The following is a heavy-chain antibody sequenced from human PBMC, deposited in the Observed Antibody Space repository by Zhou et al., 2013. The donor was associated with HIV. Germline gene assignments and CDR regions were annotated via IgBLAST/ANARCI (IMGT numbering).Heavy chain of an antibody. V-gene: IGHV1-18*01. CDR3: ARDRPYYYDSSGYNAFDI. J-gene: IGHJ3*02. CDR2: IRPKNGKT. CDR1: GYTFASYG. D-gene: IGHD3-22*01. Sequence: QVKLMQSGAEVKKPGASVRVSCKASGYTFASYGITWVRQAPGQGLEWMGWIRPKNGKTEYAQKFEGRVALSTDTSTAIGYMEVRSLRSDDTAVYHCARDRPYYYDSSGYNAFDIWGQGTMVTVSS.